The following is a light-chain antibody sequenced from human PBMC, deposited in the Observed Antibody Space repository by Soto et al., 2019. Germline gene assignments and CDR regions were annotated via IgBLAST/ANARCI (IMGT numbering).Light chain of an antibody. CDR3: SSYTSSSTSVV. CDR1: SSDVGTYNY. Sequence: QSALTQPASVSGSPGQSITISCTGTSSDVGTYNYVSWYQQHPGKAPKLMIYDVSYRPSGVSDSFSGSKSGNTASLTISGLQAEDEADYYCSSYTSSSTSVVFGGGTKLTVL. V-gene: IGLV2-14*01. CDR2: DVS. J-gene: IGLJ2*01.